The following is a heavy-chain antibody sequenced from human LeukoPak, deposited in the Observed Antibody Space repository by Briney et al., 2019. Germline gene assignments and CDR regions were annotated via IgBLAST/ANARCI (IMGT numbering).Heavy chain of an antibody. CDR3: AREVRYYYDSSGYLNWFDP. CDR2: IYYSGST. D-gene: IGHD3-22*01. Sequence: PSQTLSLTCTVSGGSISSGGYYWSWIRQHPGKGLEWIGYIYYSGSTYYNPSLKSRVTISVDTSKNQFSLKLSSVTAADTAVYYCAREVRYYYDSSGYLNWFDPWGQGTLATVSS. CDR1: GGSISSGGYY. J-gene: IGHJ5*02. V-gene: IGHV4-31*03.